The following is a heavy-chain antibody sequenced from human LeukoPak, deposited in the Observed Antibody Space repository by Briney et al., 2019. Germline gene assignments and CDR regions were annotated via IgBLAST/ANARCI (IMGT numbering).Heavy chain of an antibody. V-gene: IGHV3-64D*09. Sequence: PGGSLALSCSASGFTFSSYAMHWVRQAPGRGLEYVSAISSNGGSTYYADSVKGRSTISRDNSKNTLYLQMSSLRAEDTAVYYCVFSTGTGPFEYFQHWGQGTLVTVSS. CDR2: ISSNGGST. CDR1: GFTFSSYA. CDR3: VFSTGTGPFEYFQH. J-gene: IGHJ1*01. D-gene: IGHD2-8*02.